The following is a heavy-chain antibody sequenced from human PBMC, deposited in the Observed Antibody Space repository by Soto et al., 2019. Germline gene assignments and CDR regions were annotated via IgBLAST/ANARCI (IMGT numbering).Heavy chain of an antibody. CDR2: INPSDSKT. V-gene: IGHV5-51*01. Sequence: EVQLVQSGAEVKKPGESLKISCKTSGYTFSTSAIGWVRQMPGKGLEGMGIINPSDSKTTYSPSFQGQVTISADKSISTAYRHWSSLKASDTAIDYCAPLSNFWKPWGQGTLVTVSS. D-gene: IGHD3-3*01. CDR1: GYTFSTSA. CDR3: APLSNFWKP. J-gene: IGHJ4*02.